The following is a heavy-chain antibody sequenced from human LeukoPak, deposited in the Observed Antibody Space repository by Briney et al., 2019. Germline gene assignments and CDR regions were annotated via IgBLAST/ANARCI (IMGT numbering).Heavy chain of an antibody. CDR2: ISGSGGST. D-gene: IGHD6-13*01. V-gene: IGHV3-23*01. Sequence: GSLRLSCAASGFTFSSYAMSWVRQAPGKGLEWVSAISGSGGSTYYADSVKGRFTISRDNSKNTLYLQMNSLRAEDTAVYYCARGEASYSSSWYAYDYYYYMDVWGKGTTVTVSS. CDR1: GFTFSSYA. J-gene: IGHJ6*03. CDR3: ARGEASYSSSWYAYDYYYYMDV.